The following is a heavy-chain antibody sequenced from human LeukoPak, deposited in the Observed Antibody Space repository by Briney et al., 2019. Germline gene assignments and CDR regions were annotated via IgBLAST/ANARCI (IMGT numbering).Heavy chain of an antibody. CDR3: TRGYDNTAYGPQVI. Sequence: GGSRRLSCATSGFTFSSYWMHWVRQAPGKGLVWVSRINSDGSSTSYADSVKGRFTVSRDNAKNALYLQMNSLRAEDTAVYYCTRGYDNTAYGPQVIWGQGTMVTVSS. D-gene: IGHD3-22*01. J-gene: IGHJ3*02. CDR1: GFTFSSYW. V-gene: IGHV3-74*01. CDR2: INSDGSST.